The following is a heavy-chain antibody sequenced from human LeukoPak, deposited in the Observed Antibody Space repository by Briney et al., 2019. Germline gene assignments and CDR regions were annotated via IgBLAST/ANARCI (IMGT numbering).Heavy chain of an antibody. Sequence: KPSETLSLTCTVSGGSISSTTYYWGWIRQPPGKGLEWIGSSYYSGSTYYNPSLKSRVTISVDTSKNQFSLKLSSVTAADTAVYYCARVGYNGWGSYESLDPWGQGTLVTVSS. CDR3: ARVGYNGWGSYESLDP. D-gene: IGHD3-10*01. CDR2: SYYSGST. V-gene: IGHV4-39*01. J-gene: IGHJ5*02. CDR1: GGSISSTTYY.